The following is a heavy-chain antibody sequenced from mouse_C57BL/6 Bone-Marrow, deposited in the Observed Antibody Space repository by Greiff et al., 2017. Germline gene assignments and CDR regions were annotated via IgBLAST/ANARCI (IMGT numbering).Heavy chain of an antibody. J-gene: IGHJ2*01. D-gene: IGHD3-2*02. CDR1: GYTFTSYW. CDR2: INPSSGYT. V-gene: IGHV1-7*01. Sequence: VQLQQPGAELAKPGASVKLSCKASGYTFTSYWMHWVKQRPGQGLEWIGYINPSSGYTKYNQKFKDKATLTADKSSSTAYMQLSSLTYEDSAVYYCARSPQQLRLRGGYFDYWGQGTTLTVSS. CDR3: ARSPQQLRLRGGYFDY.